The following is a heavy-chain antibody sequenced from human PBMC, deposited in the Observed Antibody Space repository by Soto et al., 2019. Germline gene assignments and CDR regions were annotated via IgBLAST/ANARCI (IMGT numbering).Heavy chain of an antibody. V-gene: IGHV1-18*01. Sequence: GASVKASCKASGYTFSSYGISWARKAPGQGLEWMGWTSAYNGNTNYAQKLQGRVTMTTDTSTSTAYMELRSLRSDDTAVYYCARDLVPGIAAAGFDYWGQGTLVTVSS. CDR2: TSAYNGNT. CDR1: GYTFSSYG. J-gene: IGHJ4*02. D-gene: IGHD6-13*01. CDR3: ARDLVPGIAAAGFDY.